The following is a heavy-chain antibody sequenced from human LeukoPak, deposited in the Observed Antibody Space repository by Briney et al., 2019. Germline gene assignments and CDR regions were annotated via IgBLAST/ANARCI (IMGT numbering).Heavy chain of an antibody. CDR1: GDTFSSYA. CDR3: AMDIMSSTLHSGH. Sequence: SVKVSCKASGDTFSSYAISWVRQAPGQGLEWMGGIIPMFGTTNYAQKFQGRVTMTADESTRTAYMELSSLRSEDTAVYYCAMDIMSSTLHSGHWGQGTLVTVSS. CDR2: IIPMFGTT. J-gene: IGHJ4*02. V-gene: IGHV1-69*13. D-gene: IGHD2-2*01.